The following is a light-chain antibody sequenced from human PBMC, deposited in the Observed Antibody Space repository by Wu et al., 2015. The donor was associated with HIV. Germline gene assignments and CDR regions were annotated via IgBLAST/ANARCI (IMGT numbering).Light chain of an antibody. J-gene: IGKJ4*01. V-gene: IGKV3-11*01. Sequence: EVVLTQSPATLSLSPGERATLSCRASQGVRSYLAWYQQKPGQAPGLLIYDASNRATGIPARFSGSGSGTDFTLTISSLEPEDFAVYYCQQRSNWPRLTFGGGTKVEIK. CDR2: DAS. CDR1: QGVRSY. CDR3: QQRSNWPRLT.